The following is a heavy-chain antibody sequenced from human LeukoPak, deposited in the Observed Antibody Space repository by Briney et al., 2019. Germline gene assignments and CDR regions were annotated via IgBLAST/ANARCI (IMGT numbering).Heavy chain of an antibody. CDR3: ARERDPYGDYIIDAFDI. V-gene: IGHV3-33*08. CDR2: IWYEADKE. J-gene: IGHJ3*02. Sequence: GGSLRLSCAASGFTFNNYVMHWVRQAPGKGLEWVAIIWYEADKEFYGDSVKGRFTISRDNSHNTLYLQMNSLRVEDTAVYYCARERDPYGDYIIDAFDIWGRGTMVTVSS. CDR1: GFTFNNYV. D-gene: IGHD4-17*01.